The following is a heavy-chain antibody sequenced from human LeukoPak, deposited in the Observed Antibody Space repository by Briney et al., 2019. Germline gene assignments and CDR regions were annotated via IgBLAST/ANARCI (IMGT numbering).Heavy chain of an antibody. V-gene: IGHV3-30*18. CDR3: AKGHSSGCYFCDS. J-gene: IGHJ4*02. Sequence: GGSLRLSCAASGFTFSSYGMHWVRQAPGKGLEWVAVISSDGRNKYFADSVKGRFTISRDNSKNTVYLQMISLRAEDAAVYYCAKGHSSGCYFCDSWGQGTRVTAST. CDR1: GFTFSSYG. CDR2: ISSDGRNK. D-gene: IGHD6-19*01.